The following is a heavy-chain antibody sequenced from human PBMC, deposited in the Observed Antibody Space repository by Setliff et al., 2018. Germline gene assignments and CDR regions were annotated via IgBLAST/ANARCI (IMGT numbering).Heavy chain of an antibody. V-gene: IGHV3-21*06. J-gene: IGHJ3*01. D-gene: IGHD6-25*01. CDR1: PFTLGTYS. CDR3: ARSPANGGHDAFDV. CDR2: ISPYSDYI. Sequence: GGSLRLPCAASPFTLGTYSMHWVRQAPGKGLAWVSSISPYSDYIYYADSVKGRFTISRDNAKNSLYLQMNSLGAEDTAVYFCARSPANGGHDAFDVWGQGTMVTVSS.